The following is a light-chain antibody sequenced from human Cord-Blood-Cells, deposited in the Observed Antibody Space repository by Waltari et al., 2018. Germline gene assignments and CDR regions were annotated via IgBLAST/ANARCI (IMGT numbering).Light chain of an antibody. Sequence: DIVMTQSPDSLTVSLGERATINCKSSQSVLYSSNNKNYLAWYQQKPGQPPKLLIYWASTRESRVPDRVSGSRSGTDCTLTSSSLQAEDVAVYYCQQDYSTPYTFGQGTKLEIK. V-gene: IGKV4-1*01. CDR2: WAS. CDR3: QQDYSTPYT. J-gene: IGKJ2*01. CDR1: QSVLYSSNNKNY.